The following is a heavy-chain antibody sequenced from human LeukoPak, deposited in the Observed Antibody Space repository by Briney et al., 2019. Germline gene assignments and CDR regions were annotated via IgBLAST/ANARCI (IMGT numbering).Heavy chain of an antibody. D-gene: IGHD4-23*01. CDR2: ISGSGGST. CDR3: AKAGGYGGNSWPDY. Sequence: PGGSLRLSCAASGFTFSSYAMSWVRQAPGKGLEWVSAISGSGGSTYYADSAKGRFTISRDNSKNTLYLQMNSLRAEDTAVFYCAKAGGYGGNSWPDYWGQGTLVTVSS. V-gene: IGHV3-23*01. J-gene: IGHJ4*02. CDR1: GFTFSSYA.